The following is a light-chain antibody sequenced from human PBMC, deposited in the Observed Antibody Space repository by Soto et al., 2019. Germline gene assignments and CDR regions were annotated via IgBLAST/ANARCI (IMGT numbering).Light chain of an antibody. Sequence: DIQMTQSPSSLSASVGDRVTITCRASQGISTYLNWYQQKPGKAPKLLIYAAYSLQSGVPSRFSGSGSETDFTLTISSLQPEDVATYSGQQRYSTTWTFGQGTKVDI. CDR3: QQRYSTTWT. V-gene: IGKV1-39*01. J-gene: IGKJ1*01. CDR2: AAY. CDR1: QGISTY.